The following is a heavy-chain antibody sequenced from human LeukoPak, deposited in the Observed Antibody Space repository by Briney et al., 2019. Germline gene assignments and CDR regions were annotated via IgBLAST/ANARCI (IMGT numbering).Heavy chain of an antibody. J-gene: IGHJ5*02. V-gene: IGHV4-59*11. CDR1: GGPISSHY. CDR3: ARAKVDIVVVPAALNWFDP. CDR2: IYYRGST. Sequence: SETLSLTCTVSGGPISSHYWSWIRQPPGKGVEWIGYIYYRGSTNYNPSLKSRVTISVDTSKNQFSLKLSSVTAADTAVYYCARAKVDIVVVPAALNWFDPWGQGTLVTVSS. D-gene: IGHD2-2*03.